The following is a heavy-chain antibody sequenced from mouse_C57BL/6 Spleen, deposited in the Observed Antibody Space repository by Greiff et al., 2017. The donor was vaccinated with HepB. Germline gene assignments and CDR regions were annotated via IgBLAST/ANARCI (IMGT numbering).Heavy chain of an antibody. CDR1: GYAFSSSW. CDR2: IYPGDGDT. V-gene: IGHV1-82*01. Sequence: VKLQESGPELVKPGASVKISCKASGYAFSSSWMNWVKQRPGKGLEWIGRIYPGDGDTNYNGKFKGKATLTADKSSSTAYMQLSSLTSEDSAVYFCARSESPLDYWGQGTTLTVSS. CDR3: ARSESPLDY. J-gene: IGHJ2*01.